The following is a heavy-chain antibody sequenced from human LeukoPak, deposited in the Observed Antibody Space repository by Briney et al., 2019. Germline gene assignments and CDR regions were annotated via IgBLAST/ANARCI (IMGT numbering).Heavy chain of an antibody. J-gene: IGHJ3*02. CDR3: ARGHRMATIYSNAFDI. CDR2: INPSGGST. CDR1: GYTFTSYY. V-gene: IGHV1-46*01. D-gene: IGHD5-24*01. Sequence: GASVKVSSKASGYTFTSYYMHWVRQAPGQGLEWMGIINPSGGSTSYAQKFQGRVTMTRDTSTSTVYMELSSLRSEDTAVYYCARGHRMATIYSNAFDIWGQGTMVTVSS.